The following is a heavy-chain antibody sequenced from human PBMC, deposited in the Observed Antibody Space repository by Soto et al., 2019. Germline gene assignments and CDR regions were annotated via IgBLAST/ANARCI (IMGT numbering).Heavy chain of an antibody. CDR3: ARSLYSGSYTNWFDP. D-gene: IGHD1-26*01. J-gene: IGHJ5*02. Sequence: LSLTCTVSCGSISSYYWSWIREPPGKGLEYIGYIYYSGSTNYNPSLKSRVTISVDTSKKQFSLKLSSVTAADTAVYYCARSLYSGSYTNWFDPWGQGTLVTVYS. CDR2: IYYSGST. V-gene: IGHV4-59*01. CDR1: CGSISSYY.